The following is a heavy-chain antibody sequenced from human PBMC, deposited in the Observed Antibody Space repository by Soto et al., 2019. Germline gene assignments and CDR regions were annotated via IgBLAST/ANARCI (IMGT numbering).Heavy chain of an antibody. V-gene: IGHV3-30*03. J-gene: IGHJ4*02. CDR3: ARDSGWPILNFDT. CDR1: DFDFSSYG. D-gene: IGHD3-10*01. Sequence: PVGSMRLSCAASDFDFSSYGIHWVRQAPGKGLEWVAASSYDGRETFYAGSAKGRFTAYKEMSKNTAFLKMNALRHEDTAVYFCARDSGWPILNFDTWGQGTPVTVSS. CDR2: SSYDGRET.